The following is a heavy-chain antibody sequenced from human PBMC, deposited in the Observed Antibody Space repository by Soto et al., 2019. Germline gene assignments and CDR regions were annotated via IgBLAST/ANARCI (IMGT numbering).Heavy chain of an antibody. CDR1: GYTFTSYG. Sequence: APVKLSCKASGYTFTSYGISWVRQATGQGLEWMGWMNPNSGNTGNAQKFQGRVTMTRNTSISTAYMELSSLRSEDTAVYYCAKRAHGLYFDYWGQGTLVTVSS. J-gene: IGHJ4*02. CDR2: MNPNSGNT. CDR3: AKRAHGLYFDY. V-gene: IGHV1-8*02.